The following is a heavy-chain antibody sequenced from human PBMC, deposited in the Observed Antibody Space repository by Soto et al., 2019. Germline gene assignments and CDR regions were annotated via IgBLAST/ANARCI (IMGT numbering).Heavy chain of an antibody. D-gene: IGHD4-17*01. CDR3: ARDVKGPGLRWSFFDY. Sequence: PGGSLRLSCAASGFTFSSYSMNWVRQAPGKGLEWVSSISSSSSYIYYADSVKGRFTISRDNAKNSLYLQMNSLRAEDTAVYYCARDVKGPGLRWSFFDYWGQGTLVTVSS. CDR1: GFTFSSYS. CDR2: ISSSSSYI. J-gene: IGHJ4*02. V-gene: IGHV3-21*01.